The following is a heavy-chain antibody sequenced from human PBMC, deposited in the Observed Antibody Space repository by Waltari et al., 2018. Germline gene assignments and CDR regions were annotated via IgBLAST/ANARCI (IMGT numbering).Heavy chain of an antibody. J-gene: IGHJ6*03. CDR2: IYYSGST. CDR1: GGSISSSSYY. D-gene: IGHD2-2*01. Sequence: QLQLQESGPGLVKPSETLSLTCTVSGGSISSSSYYWGWIRQPPGKGLEWIGSIYYSGSTYYNPSLKSRVTISVDTSKNQFSLKLSSVTAADTAVYYCARRAYQLLSSYYYMDVWGKGTTVTVSS. CDR3: ARRAYQLLSSYYYMDV. V-gene: IGHV4-39*01.